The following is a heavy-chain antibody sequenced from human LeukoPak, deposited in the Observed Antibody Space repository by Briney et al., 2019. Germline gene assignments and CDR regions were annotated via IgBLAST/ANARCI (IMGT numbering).Heavy chain of an antibody. CDR1: GFSVNNNH. Sequence: GGSLRLSCAASGFSVNNNHMNWVRQAPGKGLEWVSTISNFRTTYYADSVTGRFTISRDSPTNTLSLHMSSLRAEDTAVYYCAGGTYYGSGTRPGYLNYWGLGTLVTVSS. CDR2: ISNFRTT. V-gene: IGHV3-53*01. D-gene: IGHD3-10*01. J-gene: IGHJ4*02. CDR3: AGGTYYGSGTRPGYLNY.